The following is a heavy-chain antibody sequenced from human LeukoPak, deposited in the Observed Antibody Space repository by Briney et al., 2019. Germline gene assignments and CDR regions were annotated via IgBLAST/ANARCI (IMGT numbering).Heavy chain of an antibody. CDR3: AKGSIAVAGFDY. CDR2: ISYDGSNK. Sequence: GGSLRLSCAASGFTFSSYGMHWVRQAPGKGLEWVAVISYDGSNKYYADSVKGRFTISRDNSKNTLYLQMNSLRAEDMAVYYCAKGSIAVAGFDYWGQGTLVTVSS. J-gene: IGHJ4*02. D-gene: IGHD6-19*01. V-gene: IGHV3-30*18. CDR1: GFTFSSYG.